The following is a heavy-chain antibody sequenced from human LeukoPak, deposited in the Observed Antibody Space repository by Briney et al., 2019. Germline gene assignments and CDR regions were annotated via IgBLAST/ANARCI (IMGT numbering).Heavy chain of an antibody. J-gene: IGHJ4*02. V-gene: IGHV4-39*01. CDR1: GGSITSSSYY. CDR3: ARYRIAAAGNNYFDY. D-gene: IGHD6-13*01. Sequence: SETLSLTCSVSGGSITSSSYYWGWIRQPPEKGLEWIGSIYYTGGTYYSPSLKSRVTISVDTSKNQFSLKLSSVTAADTAVYYCARYRIAAAGNNYFDYWGQGTLVTVSS. CDR2: IYYTGGT.